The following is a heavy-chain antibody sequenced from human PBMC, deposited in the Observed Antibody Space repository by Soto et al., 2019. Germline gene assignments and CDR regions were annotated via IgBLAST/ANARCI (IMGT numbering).Heavy chain of an antibody. CDR3: ARDLITIFGVVPYYYYYGMDV. J-gene: IGHJ6*02. V-gene: IGHV3-30-3*01. CDR1: GFTFSSYA. Sequence: GGSLRLSCAAPGFTFSSYAMHWVRQAPGKGLEWVAVISYDGSNKYYADSVKGRFTISRDNSKNTLYLQMNSLRAEDTAVYYCARDLITIFGVVPYYYYYGMDVWGQGTTVTVSS. D-gene: IGHD3-3*01. CDR2: ISYDGSNK.